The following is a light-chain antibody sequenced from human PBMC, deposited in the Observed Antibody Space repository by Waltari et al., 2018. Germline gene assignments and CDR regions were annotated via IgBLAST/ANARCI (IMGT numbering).Light chain of an antibody. CDR2: GAS. Sequence: EIVLTQSPGTLSVSPGESATLSCRTSQSVDSFYISWYQQKPGQAPRLIILGASSRATGVPDRFSGSGSGTHFTLTISSLQSEDFAVYYCQQYNNWPRTFGQGTKVEIK. V-gene: IGKV3D-15*01. CDR3: QQYNNWPRT. J-gene: IGKJ1*01. CDR1: QSVDSF.